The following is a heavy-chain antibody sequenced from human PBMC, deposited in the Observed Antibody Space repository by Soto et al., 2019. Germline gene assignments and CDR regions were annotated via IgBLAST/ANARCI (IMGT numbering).Heavy chain of an antibody. J-gene: IGHJ4*02. Sequence: PSETLSLTCTVSGGYISSSYWSWIRQPPGKGLEWIGYIYDSGSTYYNSSLKSRFTISRDNAKNSLYLQMNSLRAEDTAVYYCAVGVGATGPLDYWGQGTLVTVSS. D-gene: IGHD1-26*01. CDR3: AVGVGATGPLDY. CDR1: GGYISSSY. V-gene: IGHV4-59*03. CDR2: IYDSGST.